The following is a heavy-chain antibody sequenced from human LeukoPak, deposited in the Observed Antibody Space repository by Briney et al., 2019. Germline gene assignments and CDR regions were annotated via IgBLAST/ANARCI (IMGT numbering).Heavy chain of an antibody. CDR1: GFTFRNYW. J-gene: IGHJ4*02. D-gene: IGHD4-17*01. V-gene: IGHV3-7*01. CDR3: ARVTPAVDY. Sequence: GGSLRLSCAASGFTFRNYWMTWVRQAPGKGLEWVANIKQDGSEIYYVDSVRGRFTISRDNAKNSLSLQMNSLRAEDTAVYYCARVTPAVDYWGQGTLVTVSS. CDR2: IKQDGSEI.